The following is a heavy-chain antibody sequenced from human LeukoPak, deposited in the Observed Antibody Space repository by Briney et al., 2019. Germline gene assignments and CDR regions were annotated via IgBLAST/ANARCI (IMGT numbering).Heavy chain of an antibody. V-gene: IGHV2-70*11. CDR2: IDWDDDK. CDR1: GFSLSTSGMC. J-gene: IGHJ4*02. CDR3: ARNPAVSGQSYFDY. Sequence: SGPAPVKPTQTLTLTCTFSGFSLSTSGMCVSWIRQPPGKALEWLARIDWDDDKYYSTSLKTRLTISKDTSKNQVVLTMTNMDPVDTATYYCARNPAVSGQSYFDYWGQGTLVTVSS. D-gene: IGHD2-15*01.